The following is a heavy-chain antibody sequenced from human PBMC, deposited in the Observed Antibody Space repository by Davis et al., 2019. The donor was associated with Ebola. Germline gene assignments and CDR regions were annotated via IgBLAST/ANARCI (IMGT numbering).Heavy chain of an antibody. CDR2: ISAYNGNT. CDR3: ARDATVYGAYNWFEP. V-gene: IGHV1-18*01. J-gene: IGHJ5*02. D-gene: IGHD2-8*01. Sequence: ASVKVSCKASGYTFTSYGISWVRQAPGQGLEWMGWISAYNGNTNYAQKLQGRVTMTTDTSTSTAHMDLSTLRSEDTAVYYCARDATVYGAYNWFEPWGQGTLVTVSS. CDR1: GYTFTSYG.